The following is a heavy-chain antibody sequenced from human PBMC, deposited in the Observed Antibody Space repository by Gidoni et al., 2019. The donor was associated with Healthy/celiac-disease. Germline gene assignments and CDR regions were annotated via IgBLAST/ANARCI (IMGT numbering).Heavy chain of an antibody. CDR2: IIPIFGTA. V-gene: IGHV1-69*01. D-gene: IGHD6-25*01. J-gene: IGHJ5*02. CDR3: ARRGSGYSNWFDP. CDR1: VGPFSSYA. Sequence: QVQLVQSGAEVKKPGSSVKVSCKASVGPFSSYAISWVRQAPGQGLAWMGGIIPIFGTANYAQKFQGRVTITADESTSTAYMELSSLRSEDTAVYYCARRGSGYSNWFDPWGQGTLVTVSS.